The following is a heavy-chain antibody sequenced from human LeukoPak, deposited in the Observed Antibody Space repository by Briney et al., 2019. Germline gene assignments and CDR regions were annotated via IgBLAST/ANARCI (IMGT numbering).Heavy chain of an antibody. CDR3: ASLRTVPGIAAAGTY. CDR2: IYYSGST. Sequence: SETLSLTCTVSGGSISSSSYYWGWIRQPPGKGLEWIGSIYYSGSTNYNPSLKSRVTISVDTSKNQFSLKLSSVTAADTAVYYCASLRTVPGIAAAGTYWGQGTLVTVSS. V-gene: IGHV4-39*07. CDR1: GGSISSSSYY. D-gene: IGHD6-13*01. J-gene: IGHJ4*02.